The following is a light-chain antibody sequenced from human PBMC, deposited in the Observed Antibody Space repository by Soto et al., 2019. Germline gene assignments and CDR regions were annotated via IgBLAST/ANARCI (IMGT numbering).Light chain of an antibody. CDR3: QHYGT. CDR2: SAS. Sequence: EIVLTQSPGTLSLSPGERATLSCRASQSVSSNYLGWYQQKPGQAPSLLIYSASNRATGNPDRFSGSGSETDFTLTISRLEPEDFAVYYCQHYGTFGQGTKLEIK. CDR1: QSVSSNY. V-gene: IGKV3-20*01. J-gene: IGKJ2*01.